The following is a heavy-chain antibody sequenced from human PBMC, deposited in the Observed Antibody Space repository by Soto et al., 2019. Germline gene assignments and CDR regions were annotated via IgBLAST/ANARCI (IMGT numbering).Heavy chain of an antibody. CDR3: ARRIPFGYGMDV. J-gene: IGHJ6*02. CDR2: ITSSGGNT. V-gene: IGHV3-64*01. CDR1: GFTFSTYA. D-gene: IGHD2-21*01. Sequence: GGSLRLSCAASGFTFSTYAMHWVRQAPGKGLEYVSAITSSGGNTDYASYVKGRFTISRDNSKNTLYLQMGSLRAEDMAVYYWARRIPFGYGMDVWGQGTTATASS.